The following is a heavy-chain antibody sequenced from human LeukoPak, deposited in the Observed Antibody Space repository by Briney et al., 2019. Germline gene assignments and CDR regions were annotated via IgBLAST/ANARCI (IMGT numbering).Heavy chain of an antibody. J-gene: IGHJ4*02. CDR1: GGSISSYY. D-gene: IGHD3-3*01. CDR3: ARWARASYYDFWSGYYSPTSGFDY. CDR2: IYTSGST. V-gene: IGHV4-4*07. Sequence: PSETLSLTCTVSGGSISSYYLSWIRQPAGKGLEWIGRIYTSGSTNYNPSLKSRVTISVDTSKNQFSLKLSSVTAADTAVYYCARWARASYYDFWSGYYSPTSGFDYWGQGTLVTVSS.